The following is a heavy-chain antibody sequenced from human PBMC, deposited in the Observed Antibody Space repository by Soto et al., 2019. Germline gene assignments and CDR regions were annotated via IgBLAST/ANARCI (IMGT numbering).Heavy chain of an antibody. D-gene: IGHD1-26*01. CDR1: GYTFTSYG. Sequence: ASVKVSCKASGYTFTSYGISRVRQAPGQGLEWMGWISAYNGNTNYAQKLQGRVTMTTDTSTSTAYMELRSLRSDDTAVYYCARTAFYSGSYYYFDYWGQGTLVTVSS. V-gene: IGHV1-18*04. CDR2: ISAYNGNT. CDR3: ARTAFYSGSYYYFDY. J-gene: IGHJ4*02.